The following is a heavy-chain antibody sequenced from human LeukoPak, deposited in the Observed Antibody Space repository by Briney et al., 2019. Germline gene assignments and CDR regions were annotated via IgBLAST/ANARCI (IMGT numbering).Heavy chain of an antibody. D-gene: IGHD1-26*01. CDR1: GFSISSGYY. J-gene: IGHJ3*02. CDR2: INHSGST. Sequence: SETLSLTCTVSGFSISSGYYWSWIRQPPGKGLEWIGEINHSGSTNYNPSLKSRVTISVDTSKNQFSLKLSSVTAADTAVYYCARGRGNARRSAFDIWGQGTMVTVSS. V-gene: IGHV4-34*01. CDR3: ARGRGNARRSAFDI.